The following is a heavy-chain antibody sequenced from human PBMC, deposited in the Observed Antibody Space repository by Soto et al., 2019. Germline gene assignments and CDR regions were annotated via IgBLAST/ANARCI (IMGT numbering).Heavy chain of an antibody. CDR1: GFTFDDYA. CDR2: ISCCGGST. Sequence: PGGSLRLSCAASGFTFDDYAMHWVRQAPGKGLEWVSGISCCGGSTFYADSVKGRFSLARDDSKNTLSLQLNSLRVEDTAHYYCAKADGEQWLIPHLDNWGQGTQVTVSS. J-gene: IGHJ1*01. CDR3: AKADGEQWLIPHLDN. V-gene: IGHV3-23*01. D-gene: IGHD6-19*01.